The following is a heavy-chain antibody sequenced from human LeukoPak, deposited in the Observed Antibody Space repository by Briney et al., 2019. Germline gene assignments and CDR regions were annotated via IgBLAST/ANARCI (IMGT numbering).Heavy chain of an antibody. Sequence: SVKVSCKASGGTFSSYAISWVRQAHGQGLEWMGGIIPIFGTANYAQKFQGRVTITADKSTSTAYMELSSLRSEDTAVYYCVVVPAAALRGYGMDVWGKGTTVTVSS. D-gene: IGHD2-2*01. CDR3: VVVPAAALRGYGMDV. CDR1: GGTFSSYA. J-gene: IGHJ6*04. V-gene: IGHV1-69*06. CDR2: IIPIFGTA.